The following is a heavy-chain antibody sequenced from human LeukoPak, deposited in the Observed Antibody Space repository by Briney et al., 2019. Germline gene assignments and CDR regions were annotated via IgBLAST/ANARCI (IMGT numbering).Heavy chain of an antibody. CDR2: INWNGGST. V-gene: IGHV3-20*04. CDR1: GFTFDDYG. Sequence: PGGSLRLSCAASGFTFDDYGMSWVRQAPGKGLEWVSGINWNGGSTGYADSVKGRFTISRDNAKNSLYLQMNSLRAEDSAVYYCAKAKWLRPDYYDTSSPFDYWGQGTLVTVSS. J-gene: IGHJ4*02. D-gene: IGHD3-22*01. CDR3: AKAKWLRPDYYDTSSPFDY.